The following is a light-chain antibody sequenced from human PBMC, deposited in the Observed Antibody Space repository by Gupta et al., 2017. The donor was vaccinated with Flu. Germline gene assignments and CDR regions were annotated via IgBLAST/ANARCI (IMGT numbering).Light chain of an antibody. J-gene: IGKJ1*01. CDR2: WAS. Sequence: SLGEKATINCRSSQSILDSYINKNYLNWYRQKPGQPPELLITWASTREPGVPDRFSGGGSGTDFTLTITSLQAEDVAVYYCQQDDSSPKTFGQGTRVEI. V-gene: IGKV4-1*01. CDR1: QSILDSYINKNY. CDR3: QQDDSSPKT.